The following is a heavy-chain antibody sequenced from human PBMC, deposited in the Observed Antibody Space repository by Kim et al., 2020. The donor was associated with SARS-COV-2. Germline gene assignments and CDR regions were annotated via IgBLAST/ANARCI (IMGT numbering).Heavy chain of an antibody. J-gene: IGHJ4*02. Sequence: GESLKISCEGSGYTVTNYWIGWVRQTPGKGLEWMGIIYPGDSTTRYSPSFQGQVTMSVDKSISTAYLQWSSLKASDTAMYYCARPRERTFSNAWDGSYWGQGTPVTVSS. CDR3: ARPRERTFSNAWDGSY. CDR1: GYTVTNYW. D-gene: IGHD6-19*01. CDR2: IYPGDSTT. V-gene: IGHV5-51*01.